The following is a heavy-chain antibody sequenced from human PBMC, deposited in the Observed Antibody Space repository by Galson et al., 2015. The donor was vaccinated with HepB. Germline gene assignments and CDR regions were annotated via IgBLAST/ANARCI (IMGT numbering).Heavy chain of an antibody. CDR1: EFILSMYW. J-gene: IGHJ6*02. V-gene: IGHV3-7*05. Sequence: SLRLSCAASEFILSMYWMNWVRQAPGKGLEWVANIKEDGSEKNYVDSVKGRFTIARDNAKNSLYLQRNSLRAEDTAVYYCARVKRGEWYSFYYYGMDVWGRGTPVTVSS. CDR2: IKEDGSEK. CDR3: ARVKRGEWYSFYYYGMDV. D-gene: IGHD3-10*01.